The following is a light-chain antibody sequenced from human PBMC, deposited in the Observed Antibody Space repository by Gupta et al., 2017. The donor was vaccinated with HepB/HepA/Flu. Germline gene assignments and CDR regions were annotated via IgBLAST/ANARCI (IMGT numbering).Light chain of an antibody. CDR3: QQCFRNFT. CDR1: QPINNY. V-gene: IGKV1-39*01. CDR2: AVS. Sequence: IHMLQSPSSLSESVGDRITVTCRASQPINNYLNWYQQRPGNAPTLLVYAVSNLQDVVPSIFSGSASATVFLPSINGLQPEDFATYYCQQCFRNFTFGQGTRLDIK. J-gene: IGKJ5*01.